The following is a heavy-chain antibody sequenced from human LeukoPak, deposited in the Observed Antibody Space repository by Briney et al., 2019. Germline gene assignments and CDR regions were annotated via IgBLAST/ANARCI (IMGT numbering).Heavy chain of an antibody. CDR2: IRYDGSNE. V-gene: IGHV3-30*02. CDR1: GFTFSSYG. D-gene: IGHD2-2*01. Sequence: GGSLRLSCAASGFTFSSYGMHWVRQAPGKGLEWVAFIRYDGSNEYYADSVKGRFTISRDNSKNTLYLQMNSLRAEDTAVYYCAKVHARNYCSSTSCYFDYWGQGTLVTVSS. CDR3: AKVHARNYCSSTSCYFDY. J-gene: IGHJ4*02.